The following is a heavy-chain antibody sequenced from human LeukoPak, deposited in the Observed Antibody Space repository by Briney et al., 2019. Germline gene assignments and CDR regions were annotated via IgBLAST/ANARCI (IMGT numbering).Heavy chain of an antibody. Sequence: GGSLRLSCAASGFTFSSYGMHWVRQAPGKGLEWVAVIWYDGSNKYYADSVKGRFTISRDNSKNTLYLQMNSLRAEDTAVYYCAGEFETPAYYYYYGMDVWGQGTTVTVSS. CDR1: GFTFSSYG. V-gene: IGHV3-33*01. J-gene: IGHJ6*02. D-gene: IGHD2-2*01. CDR2: IWYDGSNK. CDR3: AGEFETPAYYYYYGMDV.